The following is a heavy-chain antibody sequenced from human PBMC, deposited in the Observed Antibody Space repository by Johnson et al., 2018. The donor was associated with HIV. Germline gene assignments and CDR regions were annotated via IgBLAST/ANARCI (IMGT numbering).Heavy chain of an antibody. V-gene: IGHV3-30-3*01. CDR1: GFSFSSYA. Sequence: MQLVESGGGVVQPGRSLRLSCAASGFSFSSYAMHWVRQAPGKGLEWVAVISYDGSNKYYADSVKGRFTISRDNSKNTLYLQMNSLRAEDTAVYYCAKAYYSSSNLGAFDVWGQGTMVTVSS. J-gene: IGHJ3*01. D-gene: IGHD6-6*01. CDR2: ISYDGSNK. CDR3: AKAYYSSSNLGAFDV.